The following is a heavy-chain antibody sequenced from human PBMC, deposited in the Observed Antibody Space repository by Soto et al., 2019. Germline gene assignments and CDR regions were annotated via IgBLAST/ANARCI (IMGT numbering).Heavy chain of an antibody. CDR2: IYPGDSDT. CDR3: ARQNRDDYGDRAHYMDV. Sequence: PGESLKISCKGSGYSFTSYWIGWVRQMPGKGLEWMGIIYPGDSDTRYSPSFQGQVTISADKSISTAYLQWSSLKASDTAMYYCARQNRDDYGDRAHYMDVWGKGTTVTVSS. V-gene: IGHV5-51*01. J-gene: IGHJ6*03. D-gene: IGHD4-17*01. CDR1: GYSFTSYW.